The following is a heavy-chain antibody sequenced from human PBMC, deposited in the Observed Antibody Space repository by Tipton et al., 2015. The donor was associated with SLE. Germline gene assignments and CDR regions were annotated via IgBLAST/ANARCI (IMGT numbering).Heavy chain of an antibody. CDR2: ISSSSSTI. J-gene: IGHJ4*02. CDR3: AKGGPGVLGYLNYFDF. V-gene: IGHV3-48*01. Sequence: SLRLSCAASGFTFSSYSMNWVRQAPGKGLEWVSYISSSSSTIYYADSVKGRFTISRDNAKNSLYLQMNSLRAEDTAVYYCAKGGPGVLGYLNYFDFWGQGTLVTVSS. CDR1: GFTFSSYS. D-gene: IGHD3-22*01.